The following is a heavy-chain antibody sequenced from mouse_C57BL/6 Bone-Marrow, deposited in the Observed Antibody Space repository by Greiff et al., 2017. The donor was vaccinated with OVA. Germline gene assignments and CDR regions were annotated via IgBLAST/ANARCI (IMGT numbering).Heavy chain of an antibody. J-gene: IGHJ3*01. CDR1: GYTFTDYY. CDR3: ARSKAFSFAY. CDR2: INPNNGGT. V-gene: IGHV1-26*01. Sequence: VQLQQSGPELVKPGASVKISCKASGYTFTDYYMNWVKQSHGKSLEWIGDINPNNGGTSYNQKFKGKATLTVDKSSSTAYMELRSLTSEDSAVYYCARSKAFSFAYWGQGTLVTVSA.